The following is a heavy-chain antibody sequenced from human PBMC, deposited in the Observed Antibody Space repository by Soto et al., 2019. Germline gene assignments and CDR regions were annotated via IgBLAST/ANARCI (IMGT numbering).Heavy chain of an antibody. CDR1: GFTFNDFE. V-gene: IGHV3-48*03. CDR3: ASGGARFHY. J-gene: IGHJ4*02. Sequence: EVQLLESGGGLVQPGGSLRLSCGVSGFTFNDFEMNWVRQAPGKGPEWLAYIDGSGATKKYADSVRGRFTISRDNPNTSQLLQMRSMSAADTFMYYCASGGARFHYWGQGPLVPASS. CDR2: IDGSGATK.